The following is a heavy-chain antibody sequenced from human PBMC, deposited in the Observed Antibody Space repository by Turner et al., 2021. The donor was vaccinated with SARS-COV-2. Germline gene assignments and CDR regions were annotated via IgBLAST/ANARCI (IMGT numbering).Heavy chain of an antibody. CDR3: ARHQWLRGAFDI. Sequence: QVQLQESGPGLVKPSETVSLSCTVSGGSIRSYFWSWIRQPPGKGLEWIGYIYYSGSTNNNHALKSRVTISVDTSKNQFSLKLSSVTAADTAVYFCARHQWLRGAFDIWGQGTMVTVSS. CDR1: GGSIRSYF. D-gene: IGHD5-12*01. J-gene: IGHJ3*02. CDR2: IYYSGST. V-gene: IGHV4-59*08.